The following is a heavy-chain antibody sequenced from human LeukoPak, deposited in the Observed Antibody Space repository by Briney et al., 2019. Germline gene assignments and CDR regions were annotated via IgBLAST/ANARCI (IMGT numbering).Heavy chain of an antibody. J-gene: IGHJ4*02. Sequence: GGSLRLSCAASGFTFSDYYMSWIRQAPGKGLEWVSSISSSSSYIYYADSVKGRFTISRDNAKNSLYLQMNSLRAEDTAVYYCARDAIPQWGSSDYWGQGTLVTVSS. CDR2: ISSSSSYI. CDR3: ARDAIPQWGSSDY. V-gene: IGHV3-11*06. CDR1: GFTFSDYY. D-gene: IGHD6-6*01.